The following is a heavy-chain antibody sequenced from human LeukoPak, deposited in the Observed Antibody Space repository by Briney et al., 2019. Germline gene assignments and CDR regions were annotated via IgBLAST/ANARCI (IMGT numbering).Heavy chain of an antibody. CDR3: ARDRASAGGFDY. Sequence: SETLSLTCSVSGGSTSPYYWSWSRQPPGKGLEWIGYIYYSGTTNYNPSLQSRVTISVATSKNQFSLKLSSVTAADTALYYCARDRASAGGFDYWGQGTLVTVSS. CDR2: IYYSGTT. D-gene: IGHD2-15*01. V-gene: IGHV4-59*01. CDR1: GGSTSPYY. J-gene: IGHJ4*02.